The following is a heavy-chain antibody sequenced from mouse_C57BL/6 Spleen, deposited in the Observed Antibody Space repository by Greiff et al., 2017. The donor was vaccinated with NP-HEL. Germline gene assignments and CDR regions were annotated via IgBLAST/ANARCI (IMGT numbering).Heavy chain of an antibody. CDR2: IRSKSNNYAT. Sequence: VQLKESGGGLVQPKGSLKLSCAASGFSFNTYAMNWVRQAPGKGLEWVARIRSKSNNYATYYADSVKDRFTISRDDSESMLYLQMNNLKTEDTAMYYCVSSYDGYYLSFDYWGQGTTLTVSS. CDR3: VSSYDGYYLSFDY. CDR1: GFSFNTYA. J-gene: IGHJ2*01. V-gene: IGHV10-1*01. D-gene: IGHD2-3*01.